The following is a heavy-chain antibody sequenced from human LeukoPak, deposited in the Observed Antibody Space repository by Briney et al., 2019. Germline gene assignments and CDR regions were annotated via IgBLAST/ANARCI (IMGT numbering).Heavy chain of an antibody. J-gene: IGHJ3*02. Sequence: GGSLRLSCAASGFTFSDYYMTWIRQAPGKGLEWVSYITSSATTYYADSVKGRFTVSRDNAKNSLYLQMNSLRAEDTAVYYCARDLRPYSGYDNLAFDIWGQGTMVTVSS. V-gene: IGHV3-69-1*01. CDR3: ARDLRPYSGYDNLAFDI. D-gene: IGHD5-12*01. CDR1: GFTFSDYY. CDR2: ITSSATT.